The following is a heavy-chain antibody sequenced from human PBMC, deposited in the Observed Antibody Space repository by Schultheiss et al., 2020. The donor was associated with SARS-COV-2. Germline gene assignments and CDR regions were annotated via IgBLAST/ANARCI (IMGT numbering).Heavy chain of an antibody. CDR3: ALSSPEYVHFDY. D-gene: IGHD6-6*01. V-gene: IGHV3-48*04. Sequence: GESLKISCAASGFTFSSYGMHWVRQAPGKGLEWVSYISSSGSTIYYADSVKGRFTISRDNAKNSLYLQMNSLRAEDTAVYYCALSSPEYVHFDYWGQGTLVTVSS. J-gene: IGHJ4*02. CDR2: ISSSGSTI. CDR1: GFTFSSYG.